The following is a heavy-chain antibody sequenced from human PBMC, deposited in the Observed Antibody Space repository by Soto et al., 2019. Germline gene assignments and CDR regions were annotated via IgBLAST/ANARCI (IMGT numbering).Heavy chain of an antibody. CDR3: AREGGDNTAMATGSLDY. V-gene: IGHV1-69*12. D-gene: IGHD5-18*01. CDR1: GGTFSSYA. Sequence: QVQLVQSGAEVKKPGSSVKVSCKASGGTFSSYAISWVRQAPGQGLEWMGGIIPIFGTANYAQKFQGRVTINADESTSPAYMELSSLRSEDTAVYYCAREGGDNTAMATGSLDYWGQGTLVTVSS. CDR2: IIPIFGTA. J-gene: IGHJ4*02.